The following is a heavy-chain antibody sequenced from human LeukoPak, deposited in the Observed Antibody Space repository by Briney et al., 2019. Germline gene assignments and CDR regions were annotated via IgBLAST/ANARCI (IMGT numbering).Heavy chain of an antibody. V-gene: IGHV3-30-3*01. D-gene: IGHD6-19*01. CDR2: ISYDGSNK. CDR1: GFPFSSYA. CDR3: ARAGGSGWPDY. Sequence: PGRSLRLSCAAYGFPFSSYALPWVRQAPGKGRGGVAVISYDGSNKYYADSVKGRFTISRDNSKNTLYLQMNSLRAEDTAVYYCARAGGSGWPDYWGQGTLVTVSS. J-gene: IGHJ4*02.